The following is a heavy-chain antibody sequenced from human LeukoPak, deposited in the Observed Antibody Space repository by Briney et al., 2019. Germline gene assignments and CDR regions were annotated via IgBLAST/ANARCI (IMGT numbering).Heavy chain of an antibody. CDR2: IYTTGNT. D-gene: IGHD1-26*01. J-gene: IGHJ4*02. CDR3: ARGIGAINFDY. V-gene: IGHV4-4*09. Sequence: SETLSLTCTVSGGSISNYYLSWIRQPPGKGLEWIGRIYTTGNTNYNPSLKSRVTISVDTSKNQFSLKLDSVTAADTAVYYCARGIGAINFDYWGQGVLVTVSS. CDR1: GGSISNYY.